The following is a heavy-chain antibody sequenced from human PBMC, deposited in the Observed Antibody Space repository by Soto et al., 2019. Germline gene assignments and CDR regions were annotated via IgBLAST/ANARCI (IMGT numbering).Heavy chain of an antibody. Sequence: GGSLRLSCAASGFTFSSYSMNWVRQAPGKGLEWVSYISSSSSTIYYADSVKGRFTISRDNAKNSLYLQMNSLRDEDTAVYYCARDPIDYGDYGPRGAATYYYYYGMDVWGQGTTVTVSS. CDR2: ISSSSSTI. CDR3: ARDPIDYGDYGPRGAATYYYYYGMDV. CDR1: GFTFSSYS. V-gene: IGHV3-48*02. D-gene: IGHD4-17*01. J-gene: IGHJ6*02.